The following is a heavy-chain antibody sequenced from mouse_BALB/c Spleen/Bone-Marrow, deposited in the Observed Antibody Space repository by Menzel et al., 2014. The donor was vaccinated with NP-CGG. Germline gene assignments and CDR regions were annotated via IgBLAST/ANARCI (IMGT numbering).Heavy chain of an antibody. CDR2: IYYSGTI. CDR1: GISITTGNYR. D-gene: IGHD2-4*01. CDR3: ARGAMITTGYFDY. V-gene: IGHV3-5*02. J-gene: IGHJ2*01. Sequence: EVKLQESGPGLVKPSQTVSLTCTVTGISITTGNYRWSWIRQFPGNKLEWIGYIYYSGTITYNPSLTGRTTITRDTSKNQFFLEMNSLTAEDTATYYCARGAMITTGYFDYWGQGTTLTVSS.